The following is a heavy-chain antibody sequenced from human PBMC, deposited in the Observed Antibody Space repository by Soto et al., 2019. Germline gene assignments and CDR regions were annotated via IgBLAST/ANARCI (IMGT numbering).Heavy chain of an antibody. V-gene: IGHV1-2*02. Sequence: QVQLVQSGAEVKKPGASVKVSCKASGYTFTGYYMHWVRQAPGQGLEWMGWINPNSGGTNYPQNFQGRVTMTRYASISTAYMELSRLRSDDTAVYYCERVRILDYWCEGGLVTGSS. CDR1: GYTFTGYY. CDR3: ERVRILDY. CDR2: INPNSGGT. D-gene: IGHD2-15*01. J-gene: IGHJ4*02.